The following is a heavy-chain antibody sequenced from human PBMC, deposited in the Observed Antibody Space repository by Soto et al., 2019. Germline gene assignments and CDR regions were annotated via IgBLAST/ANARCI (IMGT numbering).Heavy chain of an antibody. Sequence: SETLSLTCAVYGGSFSGYYWTWIRQPPGKGLEWIGEINHSGVSNYNPSLKSRVTFSVDTSKNHFSLMLRSVTAADTGVYYCARGFGVTAPGIPGDSYSLDYWGQGTLVTVSS. V-gene: IGHV4-34*01. CDR1: GGSFSGYY. J-gene: IGHJ4*02. D-gene: IGHD2-21*01. CDR3: ARGFGVTAPGIPGDSYSLDY. CDR2: INHSGVS.